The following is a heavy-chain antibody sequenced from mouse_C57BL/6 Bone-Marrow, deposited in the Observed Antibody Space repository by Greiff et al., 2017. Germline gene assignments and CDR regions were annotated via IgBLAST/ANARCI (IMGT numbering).Heavy chain of an antibody. CDR2: IYPRDGST. CDR1: GYTFTSYD. J-gene: IGHJ4*01. D-gene: IGHD1-1*01. V-gene: IGHV1-85*01. CDR3: AKYYYGSNYAMDY. Sequence: VKLVESGPELVKPGASVKLSCKASGYTFTSYDINWVKQRPGQGLEWIGWIYPRDGSTKYNEKFKGKATLTVDTSSSTAYMELHSLTSEDSAVYFCAKYYYGSNYAMDYWGQGTSVTVSS.